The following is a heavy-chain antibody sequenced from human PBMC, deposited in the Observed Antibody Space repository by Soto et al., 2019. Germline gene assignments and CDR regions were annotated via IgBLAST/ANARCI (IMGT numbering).Heavy chain of an antibody. CDR3: ARGGSSWYGFDY. D-gene: IGHD6-13*01. Sequence: EVQLVESGGGLVQPGGSLRLSCAASGFTFNTYSINWVRQAPGKGLEWVSYISSDGGTIYYADSVKGRFSISRDNAKNLVYLQMNSPRAEDTAVYYCARGGSSWYGFDYWGQGTLVTVSS. J-gene: IGHJ4*02. V-gene: IGHV3-48*01. CDR2: ISSDGGTI. CDR1: GFTFNTYS.